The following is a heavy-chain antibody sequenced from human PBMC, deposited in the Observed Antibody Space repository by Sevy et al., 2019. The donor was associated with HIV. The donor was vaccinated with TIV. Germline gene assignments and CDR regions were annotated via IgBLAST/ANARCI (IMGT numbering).Heavy chain of an antibody. D-gene: IGHD1-7*01. CDR2: MDRNDEE. Sequence: SGPTLVNPTQTLTLTCTVSGFSLSRSGVGVGWIRQPPGKALEWLALMDRNDEERYSPLLKTRLTITKDASKNQVVLTRTNVDPVDTSTYYCVHGHWSYILNAFDVWGQGTMVTVSS. CDR1: GFSLSRSGVG. V-gene: IGHV2-5*01. CDR3: VHGHWSYILNAFDV. J-gene: IGHJ3*01.